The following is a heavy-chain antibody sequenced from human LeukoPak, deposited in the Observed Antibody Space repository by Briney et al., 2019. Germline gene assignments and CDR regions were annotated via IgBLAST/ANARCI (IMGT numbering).Heavy chain of an antibody. D-gene: IGHD4-17*01. Sequence: SETLSLTCTVSGGSISSYYWSWIRQPPGKGLEWIEYIYYSGSTNYNPSLKSRVTISVDTSKNQFSLKLSSVTAADTAVYYCAIHDYGDYRLDYWGQGTLVTVSS. CDR2: IYYSGST. CDR3: AIHDYGDYRLDY. V-gene: IGHV4-59*08. J-gene: IGHJ4*02. CDR1: GGSISSYY.